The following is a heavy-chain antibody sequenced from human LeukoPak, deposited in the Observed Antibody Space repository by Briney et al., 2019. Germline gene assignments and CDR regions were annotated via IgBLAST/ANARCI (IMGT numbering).Heavy chain of an antibody. D-gene: IGHD2-21*02. V-gene: IGHV3-23*01. CDR2: ISSYGGST. Sequence: GGSLRLSCAASGFTFSDYAMSWVRQAPGKRLGWVSTISSYGGSTYYADSVKGRFTISRDNSKNTLYLQMNSLRAEDTVVYFCAKDSPSVTATPHDYWGQGALVTVSS. J-gene: IGHJ4*02. CDR3: AKDSPSVTATPHDY. CDR1: GFTFSDYA.